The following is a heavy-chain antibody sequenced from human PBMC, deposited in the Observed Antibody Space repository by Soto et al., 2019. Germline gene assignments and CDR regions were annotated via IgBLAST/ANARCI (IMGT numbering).Heavy chain of an antibody. D-gene: IGHD2-2*01. CDR2: ISHDGINK. V-gene: IGHV3-30-3*01. J-gene: IGHJ4*02. Sequence: PGGSLRLSCAASGFMFSAYAMNWVRQAPGKGLEWVALISHDGINKYYADSVRGRFTISRDSSTNTLYLQMNSLRAADTAVYYCGRCTSTSCHLGSDYWGQGTLVTVSS. CDR3: GRCTSTSCHLGSDY. CDR1: GFMFSAYA.